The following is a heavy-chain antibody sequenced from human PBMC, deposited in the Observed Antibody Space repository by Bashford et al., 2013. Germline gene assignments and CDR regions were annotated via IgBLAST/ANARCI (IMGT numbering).Heavy chain of an antibody. J-gene: IGHJ4*02. CDR3: ARNFWSGSSMDDRLFDY. D-gene: IGHD3-3*01. CDR1: GGTFSSML. Sequence: SVKVSCKASGGTFSSMLSAGCDRPLDKGLSGWEGIIPIFGTAKYSQKFQGRVIITRDTSASTAYMELSSLRSEDTAVYYCARNFWSGSSMDDRLFDYVGPGNPRSPSPQ. V-gene: IGHV1-69*05. CDR2: IIPIFGTA.